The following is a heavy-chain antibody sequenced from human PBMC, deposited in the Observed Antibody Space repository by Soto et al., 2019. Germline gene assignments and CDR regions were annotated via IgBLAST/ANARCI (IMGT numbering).Heavy chain of an antibody. D-gene: IGHD3-22*01. CDR3: ARGGYYYENSGQNAYDY. V-gene: IGHV4-31*03. Sequence: SETLSLTCTLSGGSISSGGYYWSWIRQHPGKGLEWIGHIYYGGSTYYNPSLKSRATISGDTSKNQFSLKLSSVTAADTAVYYCARGGYYYENSGQNAYDYWGQGILVTVSS. J-gene: IGHJ4*01. CDR1: GGSISSGGYY. CDR2: IYYGGST.